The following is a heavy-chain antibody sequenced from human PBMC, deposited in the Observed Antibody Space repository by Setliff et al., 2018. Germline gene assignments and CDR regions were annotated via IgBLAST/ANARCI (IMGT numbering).Heavy chain of an antibody. Sequence: SETLSLTCAVSGGPTIGYYWTWIRQAPGKGLEWIGYIHPWGGSSESTNYSPSLKSRVTISVDTSKNQFSLKLSSVAAADTAVYYCARGFDVCGGGACYTDGPYYFDYWGLGTLVTVSS. V-gene: IGHV4-59*12. J-gene: IGHJ4*02. CDR1: GGPTIGYY. CDR2: IHPWGGSSEST. CDR3: ARGFDVCGGGACYTDGPYYFDY. D-gene: IGHD2-21*02.